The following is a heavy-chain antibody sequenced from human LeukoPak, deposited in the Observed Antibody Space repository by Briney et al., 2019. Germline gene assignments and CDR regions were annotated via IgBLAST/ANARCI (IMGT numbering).Heavy chain of an antibody. CDR3: ARAVPAYGVIDY. J-gene: IGHJ4*02. V-gene: IGHV3-23*01. CDR1: GFSFSSYA. CDR2: ITGGGGST. Sequence: QPEGSLRLSCAASGFSFSSYAMTWVRQAPGKGLNWVSAITGGGGSTYYADSVKGRFTISRDNAKNSLYLQMNSLRAEDTAVYYCARAVPAYGVIDYWGQGTLVTVSS. D-gene: IGHD4-17*01.